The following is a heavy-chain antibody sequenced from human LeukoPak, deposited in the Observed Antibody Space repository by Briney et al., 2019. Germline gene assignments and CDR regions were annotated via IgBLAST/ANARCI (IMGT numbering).Heavy chain of an antibody. J-gene: IGHJ4*02. CDR2: INHSGST. D-gene: IGHD3/OR15-3a*01. V-gene: IGHV4-34*01. Sequence: SETLSLTCTVSGGSISSYYWSWIRKPPGKGLEWIGEINHSGSTNYNPSLKSRVTISVDTSKNQFSLKLSSVTAADTAVYYCARSGEDTSWTPDYWGQGTLVTVSS. CDR1: GGSISSYY. CDR3: ARSGEDTSWTPDY.